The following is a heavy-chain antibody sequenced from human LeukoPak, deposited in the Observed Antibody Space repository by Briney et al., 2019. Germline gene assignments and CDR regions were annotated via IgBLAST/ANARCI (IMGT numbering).Heavy chain of an antibody. CDR2: IYHSGST. V-gene: IGHV4-30-2*01. J-gene: IGHJ4*02. D-gene: IGHD3-3*01. CDR1: GGSISSGGYY. CDR3: ARERGSGYLDY. Sequence: SQTLSLTCTVSGGSISSGGYYWSWIRQPPGKGLEWIGYIYHSGSTYYNPSLKSRVTISVDRSKNQFSLKLSSVTAADTAVYYCARERGSGYLDYWGQGTLVTVSS.